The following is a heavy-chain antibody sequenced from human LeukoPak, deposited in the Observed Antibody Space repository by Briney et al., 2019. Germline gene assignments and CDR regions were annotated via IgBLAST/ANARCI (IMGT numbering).Heavy chain of an antibody. Sequence: GGSLRLSCAASGFIFNDYYMTWIRQAPEKGLEWVSHITSTGATIYYADSVKGRFTISRDNAKNSLSLQMNSLRAEDTGVYFCARVLSSGYSPFDYWGQGILVTVSS. CDR3: ARVLSSGYSPFDY. CDR2: ITSTGATI. J-gene: IGHJ4*02. CDR1: GFIFNDYY. V-gene: IGHV3-11*01. D-gene: IGHD3-22*01.